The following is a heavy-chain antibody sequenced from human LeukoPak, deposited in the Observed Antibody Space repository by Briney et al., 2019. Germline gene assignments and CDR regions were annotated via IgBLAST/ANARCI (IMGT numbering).Heavy chain of an antibody. CDR2: IIPIFGTA. CDR3: ARGPTEYGPGPYYYGMDV. J-gene: IGHJ6*04. V-gene: IGHV1-69*01. Sequence: SVKVSCKASGGTFSSYAISWVRQAPGQGLEWMGGIIPIFGTANYAQKFQGRVTITADESTSTAYMELSSLRSEDTAVYYCARGPTEYGPGPYYYGMDVWGKGTTVTVSS. D-gene: IGHD3-10*01. CDR1: GGTFSSYA.